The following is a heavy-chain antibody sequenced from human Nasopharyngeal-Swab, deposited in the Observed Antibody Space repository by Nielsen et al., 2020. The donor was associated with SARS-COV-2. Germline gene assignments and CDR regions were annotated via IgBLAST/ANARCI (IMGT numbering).Heavy chain of an antibody. Sequence: GESLKISCTASGFTFGDYAMSWVRQAPGKGLEWVGFISSKAYGGTTEYAASVKGRFTISRDDSKSIAYLQMNSLKTEDTAVYYCTRGYDTFDYWGQGTLVTVSS. CDR3: TRGYDTFDY. J-gene: IGHJ4*02. V-gene: IGHV3-49*04. D-gene: IGHD3-22*01. CDR2: ISSKAYGGTT. CDR1: GFTFGDYA.